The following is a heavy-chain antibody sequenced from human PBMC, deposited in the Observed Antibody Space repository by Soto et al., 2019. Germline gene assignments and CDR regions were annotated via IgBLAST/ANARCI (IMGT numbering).Heavy chain of an antibody. CDR1: GFTFSSYS. V-gene: IGHV3-21*01. Sequence: PVGSLRLSCAASGFTFSSYSMNWVRQAPGKGLEWASSISSSSSYIYYADSVKGRFTISRDNAKNSLYLQMNSLRAEDTAVYYCARDFRGFDRTYYDFWSGYYVSSYYGMDVWGQGTTVTVSS. D-gene: IGHD3-3*01. CDR3: ARDFRGFDRTYYDFWSGYYVSSYYGMDV. CDR2: ISSSSSYI. J-gene: IGHJ6*02.